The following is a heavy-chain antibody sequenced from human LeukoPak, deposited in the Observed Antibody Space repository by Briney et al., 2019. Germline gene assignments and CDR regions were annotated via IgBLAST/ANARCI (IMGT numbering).Heavy chain of an antibody. CDR1: GGSISSYY. V-gene: IGHV4-4*07. CDR2: IYTSGST. CDR3: AREYCGGDCYSGLYNWFDP. D-gene: IGHD2-21*02. Sequence: KPSETLSLTCTVSGGSISSYYWSWIRQPAGKGLEWIGRIYTSGSTNYNPSLKSRVTISVDKSKNQFSLKLSSVTAADTAVYYRAREYCGGDCYSGLYNWFDPWGQGTLVTVSS. J-gene: IGHJ5*02.